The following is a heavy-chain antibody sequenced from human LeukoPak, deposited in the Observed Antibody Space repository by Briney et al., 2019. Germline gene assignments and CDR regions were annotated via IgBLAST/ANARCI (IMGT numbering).Heavy chain of an antibody. D-gene: IGHD5-24*01. CDR3: AREGGQMSFFDM. CDR2: IWYDGSNK. V-gene: IGHV3-33*01. J-gene: IGHJ3*02. CDR1: GFTFSSYG. Sequence: PGGSLRLSCAASGFTFSSYGMHWVRQAPGKGLEWVAVIWYDGSNKCYAESVQGRVTISRDSTKSTLYLLMNSLTAEDTAVYYCAREGGQMSFFDMWGQGTMVTVTS.